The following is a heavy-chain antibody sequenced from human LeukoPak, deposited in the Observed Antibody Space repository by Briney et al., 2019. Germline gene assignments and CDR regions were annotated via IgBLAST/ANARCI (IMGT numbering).Heavy chain of an antibody. D-gene: IGHD3-22*01. Sequence: SETLSLTCAVYGGSFSGYYWSWIRQPPGKGLEWIWEINHSGSTNYNPSLKSRVTISVDTSKNQFSLKLSSVTAADTAVYYCARGPYYYDSSGYYRGYWGQGTLVTVSS. CDR3: ARGPYYYDSSGYYRGY. V-gene: IGHV4-34*01. J-gene: IGHJ4*02. CDR2: INHSGST. CDR1: GGSFSGYY.